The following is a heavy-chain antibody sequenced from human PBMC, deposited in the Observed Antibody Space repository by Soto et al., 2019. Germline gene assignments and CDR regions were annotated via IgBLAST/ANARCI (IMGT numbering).Heavy chain of an antibody. CDR1: GFTFSTYW. CDR2: INSDGSST. J-gene: IGHJ5*02. Sequence: EVQLVESGGGLVQPGGSLRLACAASGFTFSTYWMHWVRQAPGKGLMWVSHINSDGSSTNYADSVKGRFTISRDNAKNTLYLPMDSLRAEDTAVYYCARGGTSVAGPSWGQGTLVTVSS. CDR3: ARGGTSVAGPS. V-gene: IGHV3-74*01. D-gene: IGHD6-19*01.